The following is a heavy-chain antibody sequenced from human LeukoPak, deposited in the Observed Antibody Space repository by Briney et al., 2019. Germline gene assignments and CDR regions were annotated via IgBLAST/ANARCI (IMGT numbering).Heavy chain of an antibody. D-gene: IGHD3-22*01. CDR3: AKDQGDSSGYYLQNYFDY. CDR1: GFTFSSYG. Sequence: PGGSLRLSCAASGFTFSSYGMHWARQAPGKGLEWVAVISYDGSNKYYADSVKGRFTISRDNSKNTLYLQMNSLRAEDTAVYYCAKDQGDSSGYYLQNYFDYWGQGTLVTVSP. V-gene: IGHV3-30*18. J-gene: IGHJ4*02. CDR2: ISYDGSNK.